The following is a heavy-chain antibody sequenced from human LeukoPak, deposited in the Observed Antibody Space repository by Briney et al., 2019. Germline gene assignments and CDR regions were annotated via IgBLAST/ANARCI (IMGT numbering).Heavy chain of an antibody. CDR3: ARGGFYYSSVRRGWFDP. CDR2: ISAYNGNT. D-gene: IGHD6-19*01. V-gene: IGHV1-18*01. Sequence: ASVKVSCKASGYTFTSYGISWVRQAPGQGLEWMGWISAYNGNTNYAQKLQGRVTMTTGTSTSTAYMELRSLRSDDTAVYYCARGGFYYSSVRRGWFDPWGQGTLVTVSS. J-gene: IGHJ5*02. CDR1: GYTFTSYG.